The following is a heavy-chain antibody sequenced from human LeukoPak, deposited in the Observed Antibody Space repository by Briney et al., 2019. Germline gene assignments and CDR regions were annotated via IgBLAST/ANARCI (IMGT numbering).Heavy chain of an antibody. CDR1: GDSFSSNSAA. CDR3: ARDAAMGSYYYYGMDV. D-gene: IGHD5-18*01. Sequence: SQTLSLTCAISGDSFSSNSAAWNWIRQSPSRGLEWLGRTYYSSKWYNDYAVSVKNRITNNPDTSKNQFSLQLNSVTPEDTAVYYCARDAAMGSYYYYGMDVWGQGTTVTVSS. J-gene: IGHJ6*02. V-gene: IGHV6-1*01. CDR2: TYYSSKWYN.